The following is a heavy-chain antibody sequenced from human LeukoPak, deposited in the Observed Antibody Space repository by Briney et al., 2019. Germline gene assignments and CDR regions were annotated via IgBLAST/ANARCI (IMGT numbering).Heavy chain of an antibody. CDR3: ARGGYSYGYDGYYFDY. CDR2: ISYDGSNK. J-gene: IGHJ4*02. Sequence: GGSLRLSCAASGFTSSSYAMHWVRQAPGKGLEWVAVISYDGSNKYYADSVKGRFTISRDNSKNTLYLQMNSLRAEDTAVYYCARGGYSYGYDGYYFDYWGQGTLVTVSS. D-gene: IGHD5-18*01. V-gene: IGHV3-30-3*01. CDR1: GFTSSSYA.